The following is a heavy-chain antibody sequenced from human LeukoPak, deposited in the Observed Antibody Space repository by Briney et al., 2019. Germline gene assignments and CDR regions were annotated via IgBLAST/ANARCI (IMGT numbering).Heavy chain of an antibody. D-gene: IGHD3-22*01. CDR2: IYHGGPT. J-gene: IGHJ4*02. CDR3: ARLLGSSYYSFDS. Sequence: SETLPLTCTVSGGSITSNYHYWGWIRQPPGKGLEWMGNIYHGGPTYYSPSLQSRITISVDTSKNQFYVKLRSVTAADTAVYYCARLLGSSYYSFDSWGQGTLVTVSS. CDR1: GGSITSNYHY. V-gene: IGHV4-39*01.